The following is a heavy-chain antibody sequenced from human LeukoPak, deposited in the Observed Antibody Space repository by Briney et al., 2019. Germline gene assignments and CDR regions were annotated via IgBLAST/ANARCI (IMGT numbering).Heavy chain of an antibody. J-gene: IGHJ4*02. CDR2: IYTSGST. Sequence: WGSLRLSCAASGFAVSTTYMSWVRQAPGKGLEWVSVIYTSGSTYYADSVKGRFTISRDNSKNTVYLQMNSLRAEDTAVYYCARDITSTSYYDYWGQGTLVTVSS. CDR1: GFAVSTTY. D-gene: IGHD2-2*01. CDR3: ARDITSTSYYDY. V-gene: IGHV3-53*01.